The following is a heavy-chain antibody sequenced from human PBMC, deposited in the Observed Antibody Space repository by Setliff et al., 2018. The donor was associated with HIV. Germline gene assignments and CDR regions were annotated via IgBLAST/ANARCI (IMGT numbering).Heavy chain of an antibody. CDR3: ARGGVGATNLDY. V-gene: IGHV4-34*01. CDR1: GGSFSGYY. Sequence: ETLSLTCAVYGGSFSGYYWSWIRQPPGKGLEWIGEINHSGSTNYNPSLKSRVTISVDTSKNQFSLKLSSVTAADTAVYYCARGGVGATNLDYWGQGTLVTVSS. D-gene: IGHD1-26*01. CDR2: INHSGST. J-gene: IGHJ4*02.